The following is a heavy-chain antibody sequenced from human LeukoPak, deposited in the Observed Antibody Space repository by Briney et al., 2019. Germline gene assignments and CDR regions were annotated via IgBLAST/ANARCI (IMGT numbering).Heavy chain of an antibody. V-gene: IGHV1-69*13. CDR1: GYTFTSYG. Sequence: ASVKVSCKASGYTFTSYGISWVRQAPGQGLEWMGGIIPIFGTANYAQKFQGRVTITADESTSTAYMELSSLRSEDTAVYYCARGLSTIFGVASPYYYYMDVWGKGTTVTVSS. CDR3: ARGLSTIFGVASPYYYYMDV. CDR2: IIPIFGTA. J-gene: IGHJ6*03. D-gene: IGHD3-3*01.